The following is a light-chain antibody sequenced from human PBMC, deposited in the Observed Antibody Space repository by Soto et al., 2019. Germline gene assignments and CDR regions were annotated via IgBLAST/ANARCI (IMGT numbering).Light chain of an antibody. CDR3: SSYAGSDSPYV. V-gene: IGLV2-11*01. CDR2: DVT. J-gene: IGLJ1*01. CDR1: SSDVGGYKS. Sequence: QSVLTQPRSVSGSPGQSVTISCAGTSSDVGGYKSVSWYQQHPGKAPKLIIYDVTKRPSGVPDRFSGTKSGNTASLTISGLQGEDEADYYCSSYAGSDSPYVFGTGTKLTVL.